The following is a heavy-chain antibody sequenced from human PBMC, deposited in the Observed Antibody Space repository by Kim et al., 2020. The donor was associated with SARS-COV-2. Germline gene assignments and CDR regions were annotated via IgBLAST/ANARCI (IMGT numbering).Heavy chain of an antibody. D-gene: IGHD3-10*01. J-gene: IGHJ6*02. V-gene: IGHV1-69*13. CDR1: GGTFSSYA. CDR2: IIPIFGTA. Sequence: SVKVSCKASGGTFSSYAISWVRQAPGQGLEWMGGIIPIFGTANYAQKFQGRVTITADESTSTAYMELSSLRSEDTAVYYCARDYYGSGSYWDYGMDVWGQGTTVTVSS. CDR3: ARDYYGSGSYWDYGMDV.